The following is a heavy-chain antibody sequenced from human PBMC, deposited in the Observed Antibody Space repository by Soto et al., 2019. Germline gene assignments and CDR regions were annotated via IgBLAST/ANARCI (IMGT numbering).Heavy chain of an antibody. D-gene: IGHD2-2*01. CDR2: IYTSGST. Sequence: SETLSLTCTVSGGSISSYYWSWIRQPAGKGLEWIGRIYTSGSTNYNPSLKSRVTMSVDTSKNQFSLKLSSVTAADTAVYYCAREDCSSTSCPFDYWGQGTLVTVS. CDR3: AREDCSSTSCPFDY. V-gene: IGHV4-4*07. J-gene: IGHJ4*02. CDR1: GGSISSYY.